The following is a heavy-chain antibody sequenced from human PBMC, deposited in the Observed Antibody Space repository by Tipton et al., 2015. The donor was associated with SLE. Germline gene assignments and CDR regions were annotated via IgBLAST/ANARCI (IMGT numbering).Heavy chain of an antibody. J-gene: IGHJ4*02. CDR3: AGTPWLVRFEY. CDR1: GGSISGTSHY. CDR2: IYYSGTT. Sequence: TLSLTCSASGGSISGTSHYWGWIRQSPGKGLEWLGSIYYSGTTYYNPSLKSRVTISVDTSKNQISLKLRSVTAADTAVYYCAGTPWLVRFEYWGQGTLVNVSP. D-gene: IGHD6-19*01. V-gene: IGHV4-39*01.